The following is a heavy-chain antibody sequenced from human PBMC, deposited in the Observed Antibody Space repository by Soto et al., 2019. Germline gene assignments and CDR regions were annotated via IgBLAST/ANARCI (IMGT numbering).Heavy chain of an antibody. Sequence: EVQLLESGGGLVQPGGSLRLSCAASGFTFSSYAMSWVRQAPGKGLEWVSAISGSGGSTYYADSVKGRFTISRDNSKNTLYLQMNSLRAEDTAVYYCAKEAPYSSGWEAWCMDVWGQGTTVTVSS. J-gene: IGHJ6*02. CDR2: ISGSGGST. V-gene: IGHV3-23*01. CDR3: AKEAPYSSGWEAWCMDV. D-gene: IGHD6-19*01. CDR1: GFTFSSYA.